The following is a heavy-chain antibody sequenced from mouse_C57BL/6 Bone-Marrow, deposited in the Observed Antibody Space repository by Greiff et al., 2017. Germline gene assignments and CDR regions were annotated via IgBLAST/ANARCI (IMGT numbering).Heavy chain of an antibody. CDR2: IYPGSGST. Sequence: QVQLQQPGAELVKPGASVKMSCKASGYTFTSYWITWVKQRPGQGLEWIGDIYPGSGSTNYNEKFKSKATLTVDTSSSTAYMQLSSLTSEDSAVYYCARGEFTTVVATDYWGQGTTLTVSS. CDR3: ARGEFTTVVATDY. V-gene: IGHV1-55*01. D-gene: IGHD1-1*01. CDR1: GYTFTSYW. J-gene: IGHJ2*01.